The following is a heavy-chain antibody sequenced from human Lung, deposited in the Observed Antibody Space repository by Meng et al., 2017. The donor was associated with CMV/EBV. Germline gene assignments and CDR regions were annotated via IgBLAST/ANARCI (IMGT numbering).Heavy chain of an antibody. CDR1: GYTFTSYG. J-gene: IGHJ6*02. D-gene: IGHD2-2*02. CDR3: AREGYCSSTSCYTSRYYYYYGMDV. V-gene: IGHV1-18*01. Sequence: ASVKVSXKASGYTFTSYGISWVRQAPGQGLEWMGWISAYNGNTNYAQKLQGRVTMTTDTSTSTAYMELRSLRSDDTAVYYCAREGYCSSTSCYTSRYYYYYGMDVWGQGTTVXVSS. CDR2: ISAYNGNT.